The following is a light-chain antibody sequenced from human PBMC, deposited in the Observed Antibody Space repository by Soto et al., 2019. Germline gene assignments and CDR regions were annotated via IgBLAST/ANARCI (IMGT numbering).Light chain of an antibody. Sequence: DIQMTQSPSSLSASVGDRVTITCRASQSISTYLNWYQQKPGKAPKVLIYAASSLQSGVPSRFSGTGSGTDFILNISSLQPEDFATYYCQQCYSPPLTFGQGTKLEIK. J-gene: IGKJ2*01. CDR3: QQCYSPPLT. CDR2: AAS. CDR1: QSISTY. V-gene: IGKV1-39*01.